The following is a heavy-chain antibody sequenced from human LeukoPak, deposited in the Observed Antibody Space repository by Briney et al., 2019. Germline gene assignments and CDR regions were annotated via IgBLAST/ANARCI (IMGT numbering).Heavy chain of an antibody. Sequence: SETLSLTCAVYGGSFSGYYWSWIRQPPGKGLEWIGEINHRGSTNYNPSLKSRVTISVDTSKNQFSLKLSSVTAADTAVYYCARVRSLVVVAATRDLDYWGQGTLVTVSS. D-gene: IGHD2-15*01. CDR1: GGSFSGYY. J-gene: IGHJ4*02. V-gene: IGHV4-34*01. CDR2: INHRGST. CDR3: ARVRSLVVVAATRDLDY.